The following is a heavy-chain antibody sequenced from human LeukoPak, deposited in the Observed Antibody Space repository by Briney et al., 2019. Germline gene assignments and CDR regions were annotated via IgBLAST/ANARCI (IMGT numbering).Heavy chain of an antibody. Sequence: PGGSLRLSCAASGFILSNYWMSWVREAPGEGLEWVTNIKSDGSEINYVDSVKGRFTISRDNAKNSLYLQMNSLRAEDTAVYYCARGAGLRYGSDYWGQGTLVTVFS. CDR1: GFILSNYW. CDR2: IKSDGSEI. J-gene: IGHJ4*02. D-gene: IGHD3-9*01. V-gene: IGHV3-7*03. CDR3: ARGAGLRYGSDY.